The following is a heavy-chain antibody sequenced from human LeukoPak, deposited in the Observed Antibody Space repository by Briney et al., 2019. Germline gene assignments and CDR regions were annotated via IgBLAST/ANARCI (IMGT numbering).Heavy chain of an antibody. J-gene: IGHJ4*02. CDR3: ANLYNSGSYFGH. D-gene: IGHD3-10*01. CDR2: FYYSGNT. CDR1: GDSVSNTNYY. Sequence: SETLSLTCTVSGDSVSNTNYYWGWIRQPPGKGLEWIGTFYYSGNTYYNPSLKSRVSISVDTSKNQFSLILSSVTAADTAVYYCANLYNSGSYFGHWGQGALITVSS. V-gene: IGHV4-39*01.